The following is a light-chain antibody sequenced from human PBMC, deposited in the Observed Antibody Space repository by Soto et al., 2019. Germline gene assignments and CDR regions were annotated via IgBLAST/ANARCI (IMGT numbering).Light chain of an antibody. CDR2: RSD. V-gene: IGLV1-47*01. J-gene: IGLJ1*01. CDR1: DSTIGRNV. Sequence: QSVLTQPPSATGTPEQRLTISYYGSDSTIGRNVVYWYQQLPGTAPKLLVYRSDQRPSGVPDRFSGSKSDTSASLAISGLRPEDEADYYCAAWDDSLSGHYVFGTGTKVTVL. CDR3: AAWDDSLSGHYV.